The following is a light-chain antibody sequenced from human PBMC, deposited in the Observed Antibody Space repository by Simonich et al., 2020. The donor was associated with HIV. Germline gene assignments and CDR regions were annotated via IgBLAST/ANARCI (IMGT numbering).Light chain of an antibody. Sequence: EIVLTQFPGTLSLSPGEQATLTCRASQSVRNNFLTWYQQKPGQPPRLLIYGAASRTTGIPDRFSGSGSGTDFSLTISRLEPEDFAVYYCQQYGSSPLTFGGGTKVEIK. V-gene: IGKV3-20*01. CDR2: GAA. J-gene: IGKJ4*01. CDR3: QQYGSSPLT. CDR1: QSVRNNF.